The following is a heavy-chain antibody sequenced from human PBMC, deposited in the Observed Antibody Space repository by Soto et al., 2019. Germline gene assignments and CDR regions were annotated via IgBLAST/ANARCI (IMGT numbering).Heavy chain of an antibody. J-gene: IGHJ5*02. V-gene: IGHV4-31*03. CDR2: VYHTGAT. D-gene: IGHD1-26*01. CDR3: AREGHSSWEWFDP. Sequence: QVQLQQSGPGLVEPSQTLSLVCSVSGDPLSYGSYYWSWVRQSPGKALEWIGFVYHTGATYYHPSLESRVTMAVDISKYEFSLKLTSVTAADTATYYCAREGHSSWEWFDPCGQGILVTVSS. CDR1: GDPLSYGSYY.